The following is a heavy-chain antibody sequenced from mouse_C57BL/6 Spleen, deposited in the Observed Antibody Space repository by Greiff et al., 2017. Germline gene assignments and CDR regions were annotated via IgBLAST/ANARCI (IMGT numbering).Heavy chain of an antibody. V-gene: IGHV14-2*01. D-gene: IGHD1-1*01. J-gene: IGHJ3*01. Sequence: VQLQQSGAELVKPGASVKLSCTASGFNIKDYYMHWVKQRTEQGLEWIGRIDPEDGETTYAPKFQGKATITADTSSHTAYLQLSSLTSEDTAVYYCASAYYGSSSWFAYWGQGTLVTVAA. CDR1: GFNIKDYY. CDR2: IDPEDGET. CDR3: ASAYYGSSSWFAY.